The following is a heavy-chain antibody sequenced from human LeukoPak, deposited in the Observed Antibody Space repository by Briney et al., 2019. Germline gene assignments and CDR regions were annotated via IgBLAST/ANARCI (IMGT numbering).Heavy chain of an antibody. D-gene: IGHD5-18*01. CDR3: AARSESYVPVRFDP. CDR1: GGTFSSYA. J-gene: IGHJ5*02. CDR2: IIPILGIA. Sequence: SVKVSCKASGGTFSSYAISWVRQAPGQGLEWMGRIIPILGIANYAQKFQGRVTITADKSTSTAYMELSSLRSEDTAVYYCAARSESYVPVRFDPWGQGTLVTVSS. V-gene: IGHV1-69*04.